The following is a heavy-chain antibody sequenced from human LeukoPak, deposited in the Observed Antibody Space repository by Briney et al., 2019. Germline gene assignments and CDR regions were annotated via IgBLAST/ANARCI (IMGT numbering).Heavy chain of an antibody. D-gene: IGHD6-19*01. J-gene: IGHJ4*02. CDR3: ARVPYSSAWYFDY. CDR1: GFTFSSYA. CDR2: IWYDGSNE. Sequence: GGSLRLSRAASGFTFSSYAMNWVRQAPGKGLEWVAVIWYDGSNENYADSVKGRFIISRDNSKNILYLEMNSLRAEDTAVYYCARVPYSSAWYFDYWGQGTLVTVSS. V-gene: IGHV3-33*01.